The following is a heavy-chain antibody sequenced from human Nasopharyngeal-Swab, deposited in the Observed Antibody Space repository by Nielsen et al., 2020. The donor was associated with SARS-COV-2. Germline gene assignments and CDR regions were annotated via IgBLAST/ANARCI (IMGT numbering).Heavy chain of an antibody. CDR3: ARDVGYCSSTSCRNWFDP. CDR2: IKQDGSEK. V-gene: IGHV3-7*01. CDR1: GFTFSSYW. J-gene: IGHJ5*02. D-gene: IGHD2-2*01. Sequence: GQSLKISCAASGFTFSSYWMSWVRQAPGKGLEWVANIKQDGSEKYYVDSVKGRFTIYRDNAKNSLYLQMNSLRDEDTAVYYCARDVGYCSSTSCRNWFDPWGQGTLVTVSS.